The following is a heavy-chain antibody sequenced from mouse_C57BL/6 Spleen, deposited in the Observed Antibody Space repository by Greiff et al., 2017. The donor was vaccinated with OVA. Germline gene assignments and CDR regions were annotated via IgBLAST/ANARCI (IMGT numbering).Heavy chain of an antibody. CDR3: ARGGGSSPYYYAMDY. D-gene: IGHD1-1*01. V-gene: IGHV1-81*01. CDR2: IYPRSGNT. J-gene: IGHJ4*01. Sequence: QVQLQQSGAELARPGASVKLSCKASGYTFTSYGISWVKQRPGQGLEWIGEIYPRSGNTYYNEKFKGKATLTADKSSSTAYMELRSLTSEDSAVYFCARGGGSSPYYYAMDYWGQGTSVTVSS. CDR1: GYTFTSYG.